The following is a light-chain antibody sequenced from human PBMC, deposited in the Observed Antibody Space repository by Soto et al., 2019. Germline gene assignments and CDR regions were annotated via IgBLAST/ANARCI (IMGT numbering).Light chain of an antibody. J-gene: IGKJ4*01. V-gene: IGKV3-11*01. CDR2: DAS. Sequence: EIVLTQSPATLSLSPGERATLSCRASQSISSHLTWYQQKPSQAPRLLIYDASNRATDIPARFSGSGSGTDFTLAISSLEPEDFAVYYCQRRDWPLAFGGGTKVEIK. CDR1: QSISSH. CDR3: QRRDWPLA.